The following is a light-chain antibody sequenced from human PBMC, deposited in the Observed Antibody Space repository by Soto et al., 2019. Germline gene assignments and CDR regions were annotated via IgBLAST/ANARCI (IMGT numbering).Light chain of an antibody. Sequence: EIVLTQSHVTLSLSPGERATLSCRASQSVSSYLAWYQQKPGQAPRLLIYDASNRATGIPARFSGSGSGTDFTLTISSLEPEDFAVYYCQHRKNWQVTFGQGTRLEIK. CDR1: QSVSSY. CDR2: DAS. CDR3: QHRKNWQVT. V-gene: IGKV3-11*01. J-gene: IGKJ5*01.